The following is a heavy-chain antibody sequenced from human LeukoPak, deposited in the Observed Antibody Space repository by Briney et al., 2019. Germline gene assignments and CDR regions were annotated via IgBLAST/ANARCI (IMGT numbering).Heavy chain of an antibody. Sequence: GGSLRLSCAASGFTFSSYAIHWVRQAPGKGLEWVAVISYDGSNKYYADSVKGRFTISRDNSKNTLYLQMNSLRAEDTAVYYCARDPKYSYGVFDYWGQGTLVTVSS. CDR3: ARDPKYSYGVFDY. CDR2: ISYDGSNK. CDR1: GFTFSSYA. D-gene: IGHD5-18*01. V-gene: IGHV3-30*04. J-gene: IGHJ4*02.